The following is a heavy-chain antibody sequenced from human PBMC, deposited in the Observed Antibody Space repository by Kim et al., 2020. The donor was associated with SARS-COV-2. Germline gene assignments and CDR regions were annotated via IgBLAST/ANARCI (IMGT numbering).Heavy chain of an antibody. V-gene: IGHV3-48*02. CDR2: ISETSNTI. D-gene: IGHD1-20*01. CDR1: GFDFSRYS. Sequence: GGSLRLSCAASGFDFSRYSMNWVRQAPGKGLEWISYISETSNTIYYADSVEGRFTISRDNARNSLYLQMDSLRDEDTAVYYCASDPDNWKDRYFDNWGQGTLVAVSS. CDR3: ASDPDNWKDRYFDN. J-gene: IGHJ4*02.